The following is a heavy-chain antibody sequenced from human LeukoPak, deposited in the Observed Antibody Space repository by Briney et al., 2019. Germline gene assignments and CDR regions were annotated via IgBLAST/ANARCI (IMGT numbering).Heavy chain of an antibody. V-gene: IGHV3-20*04. CDR1: GFTFDDDG. CDR2: ITWNSGRP. D-gene: IGHD3-22*01. Sequence: GGSLRLXCAAYGFTFDDDGMSCVRQAPGKGLELVSGITWNSGRPGYADSVKSRFTISRDNAKQSLYLQMNRARDEETPPYFCARAEGNYYDSSTGDYWGQGTLVTVSS. CDR3: ARAEGNYYDSSTGDY. J-gene: IGHJ4*02.